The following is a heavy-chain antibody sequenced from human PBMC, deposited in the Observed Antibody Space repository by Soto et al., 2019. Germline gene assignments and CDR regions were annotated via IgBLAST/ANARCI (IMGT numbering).Heavy chain of an antibody. CDR3: ARSPNYYYYGFDV. D-gene: IGHD3-10*01. Sequence: SETLSLTCTVSGGSVGSGDYFWSWLRQSPGKRLEWIAYIYYSGSTNYNPSLKSRATISVDTSKSQVSLTLTSMTAADAALYYCARSPNYYYYGFDVWGQGTAVTVSS. CDR2: IYYSGST. V-gene: IGHV4-61*08. CDR1: GGSVGSGDYF. J-gene: IGHJ6*02.